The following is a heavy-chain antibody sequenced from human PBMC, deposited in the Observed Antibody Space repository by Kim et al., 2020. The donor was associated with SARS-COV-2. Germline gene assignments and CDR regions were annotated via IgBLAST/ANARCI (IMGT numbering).Heavy chain of an antibody. Sequence: GGSLRLSCAASGFSFSSDAMTWVRQAPGKGLEWVSTISGSGRNTYYADSAKGRFTISRDNSMNTLYLQMNSLRAEDTAVYFCAKYCGGYSCYSGFDYWGQGTLVTVSS. V-gene: IGHV3-23*01. CDR1: GFSFSSDA. D-gene: IGHD2-15*01. CDR3: AKYCGGYSCYSGFDY. CDR2: ISGSGRNT. J-gene: IGHJ4*02.